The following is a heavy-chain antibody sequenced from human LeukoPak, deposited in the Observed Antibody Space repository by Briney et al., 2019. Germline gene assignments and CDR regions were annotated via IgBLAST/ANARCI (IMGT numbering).Heavy chain of an antibody. CDR2: IYYSGST. J-gene: IGHJ3*02. D-gene: IGHD3-22*01. V-gene: IGHV4-39*07. CDR1: GGSISSSSYY. Sequence: SETLSLTCTVSGGSISSSSYYWGWIRQPPGKGLEWIGSIYYSGSTYYSPSLKSRVTIAVDTSKNQFSLKLNSVTAADTAVYYCARESYYDSSGYSHDAFDIWGQGTMVTVSS. CDR3: ARESYYDSSGYSHDAFDI.